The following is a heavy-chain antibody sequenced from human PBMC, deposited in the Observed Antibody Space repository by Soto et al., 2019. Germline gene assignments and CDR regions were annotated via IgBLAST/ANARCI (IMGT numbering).Heavy chain of an antibody. J-gene: IGHJ5*02. CDR1: GYTFTSYG. V-gene: IGHV1-18*01. CDR3: ARGGPIDIVVVVAATRSWFDP. D-gene: IGHD2-15*01. CDR2: ISAYNGNT. Sequence: GASVKVSCKASGYTFTSYGISWVRQAPGQGLEWMGWISAYNGNTNYAQKLQGRVTMTTDTSTSTAYMELRSLRSDDTAVYYCARGGPIDIVVVVAATRSWFDPWGQGTLVTVSS.